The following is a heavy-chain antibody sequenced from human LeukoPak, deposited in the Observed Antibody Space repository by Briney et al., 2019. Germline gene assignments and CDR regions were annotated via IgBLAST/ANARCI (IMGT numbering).Heavy chain of an antibody. CDR3: AREGDSSSVGWFDP. J-gene: IGHJ5*02. CDR1: GGSITNFY. V-gene: IGHV4-59*12. CDR2: IYHSGST. Sequence: PSETLSLTCTVSGGSITNFYWSWIRQPPGKGLEWIGNIYHSGSTNYNPSLKSRVTISVDKSKNQFSLKLSSVTAADTAVYYCAREGDSSSVGWFDPWGQGTLVTVSS. D-gene: IGHD6-13*01.